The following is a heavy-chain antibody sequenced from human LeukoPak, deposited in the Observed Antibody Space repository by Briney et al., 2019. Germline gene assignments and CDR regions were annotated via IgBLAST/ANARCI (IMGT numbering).Heavy chain of an antibody. CDR3: ARHVAYGDYDGHDAFHI. CDR1: GCTISNYY. V-gene: IGHV4-59*08. D-gene: IGHD4-17*01. CDR2: IYSSGST. J-gene: IGHJ3*02. Sequence: SETLSLTCTVSGCTISNYYWSWIRQAPGKGLEWIGYIYSSGSTNYNPSLKSRVTISVDTSKNQFSLKLSFVTATDTAVYYCARHVAYGDYDGHDAFHIWGQGTMVTVSS.